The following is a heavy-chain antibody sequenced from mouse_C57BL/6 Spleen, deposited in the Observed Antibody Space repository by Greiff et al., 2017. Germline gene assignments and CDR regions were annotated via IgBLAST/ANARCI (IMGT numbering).Heavy chain of an antibody. CDR1: GFTFSSYA. CDR3: ARGNYYGSSRGAMDY. J-gene: IGHJ4*01. CDR2: LSDGGSYT. V-gene: IGHV5-4*03. D-gene: IGHD1-1*01. Sequence: EVKLVESGGGLVKPGGSLKLSCAASGFTFSSYALSWVRQTPEKRLEWVATLSDGGSYTYYPDNVKGRFTISRDNAKNNLYLQMSHLKSEDTAMYYCARGNYYGSSRGAMDYWGQGTSVTVSS.